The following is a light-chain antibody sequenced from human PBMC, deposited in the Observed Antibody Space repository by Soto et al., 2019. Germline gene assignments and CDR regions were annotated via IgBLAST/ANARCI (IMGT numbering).Light chain of an antibody. J-gene: IGLJ2*01. Sequence: QSALTLPASVSGSPGQSITSSCTGTSSDVGGYNYVSWYQQHPGKAPKLMIYDVSNRPSGVSNRFSGSKSGNTASLTISGLQAEDEADYYCSSYSSSSTLVFGGGTKLTVL. V-gene: IGLV2-14*01. CDR3: SSYSSSSTLV. CDR1: SSDVGGYNY. CDR2: DVS.